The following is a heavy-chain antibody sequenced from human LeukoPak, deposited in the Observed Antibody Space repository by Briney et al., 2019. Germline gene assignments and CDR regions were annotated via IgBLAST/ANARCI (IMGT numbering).Heavy chain of an antibody. Sequence: PGGSLRLSCAASGFTFSSYGLTWVRQAPGKGLEWVSGISGSGGSTYYADSVKGRFTISRDNSKNTLYLQMNSLRAEDTAVYYCAKGAQPTDYWGQGTLVTVSS. V-gene: IGHV3-23*01. CDR2: ISGSGGST. CDR3: AKGAQPTDY. CDR1: GFTFSSYG. D-gene: IGHD1-14*01. J-gene: IGHJ4*02.